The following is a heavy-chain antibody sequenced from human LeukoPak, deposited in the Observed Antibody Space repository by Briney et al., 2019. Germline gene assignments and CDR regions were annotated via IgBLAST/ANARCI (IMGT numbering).Heavy chain of an antibody. V-gene: IGHV3-30*02. CDR2: IRYDGSNK. CDR1: GFTFSSYG. Sequence: PGGSLRLSCAASGFTFSSYGMHWVRQAPVKGLEWVAFIRYDGSNKYYADSVKGRFTISRDNAKNTLYLQMNSLRAEDTAVYYCARAGQWIQLWSDYWGQGTLVTVSS. CDR3: ARAGQWIQLWSDY. J-gene: IGHJ4*02. D-gene: IGHD5-18*01.